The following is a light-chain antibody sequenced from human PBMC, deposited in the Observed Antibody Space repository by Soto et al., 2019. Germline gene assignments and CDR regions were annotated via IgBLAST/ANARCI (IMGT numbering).Light chain of an antibody. CDR2: EAS. J-gene: IGLJ2*01. V-gene: IGLV2-23*01. CDR3: CSSAGPTAWV. Sequence: QSALTQPASVSGSPGQSITISCSGASSDVGGYNLVSSYHQHPGKAPKLIIYEASERPSGVSYRFSGSKSGNTASLTISGLQAEDEGDYYCCSSAGPTAWVFGGGTKLTVL. CDR1: SSDVGGYNL.